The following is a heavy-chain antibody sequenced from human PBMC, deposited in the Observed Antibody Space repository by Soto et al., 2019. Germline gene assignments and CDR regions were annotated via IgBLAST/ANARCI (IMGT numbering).Heavy chain of an antibody. CDR2: MNPSAGTT. V-gene: IGHV1-8*02. D-gene: IGHD1-20*01. CDR1: GYSFSTYD. Sequence: QVHLVQSGAEVKKPGASVKVSCKASGYSFSTYDINWVRQAPGQGLEWMGWMNPSAGTTGSAQKFQGRVTMTWDTSISTAYMELSSLTSEDTAVDYCARVPTIRITGTTTNWFDPWGQGTLVTVSS. CDR3: ARVPTIRITGTTTNWFDP. J-gene: IGHJ5*02.